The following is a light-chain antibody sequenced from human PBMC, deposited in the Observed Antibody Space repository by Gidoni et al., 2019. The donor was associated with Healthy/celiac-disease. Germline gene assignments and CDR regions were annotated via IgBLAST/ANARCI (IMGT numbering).Light chain of an antibody. CDR2: LGS. CDR3: MQALQTPPGLT. CDR1: QSLLHSNGYNY. Sequence: DIVMPQSPLSLPVTPGEPASISCRSSQSLLHSNGYNYLDWYLQKPGQSPQLLIYLGSNRASGVPDRFSGSGSGTDFTLKISRVEAEDVGVYYCMQALQTPPGLTFGGGTKVEIK. V-gene: IGKV2-28*01. J-gene: IGKJ4*01.